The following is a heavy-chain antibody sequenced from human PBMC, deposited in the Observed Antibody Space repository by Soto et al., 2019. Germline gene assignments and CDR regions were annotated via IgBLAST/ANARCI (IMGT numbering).Heavy chain of an antibody. J-gene: IGHJ4*02. D-gene: IGHD6-19*01. Sequence: QVQLQQWGAGLLKPSETLSLTCAVYGGSFSGYYWSWIRQPPGKGLEWIGEINHSGSTNYNPSLKSRVTISVDTSKNQFSLKLSSVTAADTAVYYCARTKRSGWYWDYFDYWGQGTLVTVSS. CDR2: INHSGST. V-gene: IGHV4-34*01. CDR3: ARTKRSGWYWDYFDY. CDR1: GGSFSGYY.